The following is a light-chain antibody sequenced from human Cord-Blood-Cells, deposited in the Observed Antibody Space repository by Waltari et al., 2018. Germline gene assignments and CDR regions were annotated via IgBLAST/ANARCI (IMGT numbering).Light chain of an antibody. Sequence: ELVSTQSPGTLSLSPGERATLSCRASPSVSSSYLAWYQQIPGQAPRLLIYGASSRATGIPDRFSGSGSGTDFTLTISRLEPEDFAVYYCQQYGSSPLTFGGGTKVEIK. V-gene: IGKV3-20*01. J-gene: IGKJ4*01. CDR1: PSVSSSY. CDR3: QQYGSSPLT. CDR2: GAS.